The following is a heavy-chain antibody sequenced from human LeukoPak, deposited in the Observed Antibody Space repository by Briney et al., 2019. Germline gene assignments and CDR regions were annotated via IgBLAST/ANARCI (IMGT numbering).Heavy chain of an antibody. CDR1: GGSIISDGYY. J-gene: IGHJ4*02. Sequence: PSETLSLTCTVSGGSIISDGYYWGWIRQPPGQGLEWIGFIYYSGNTYSNPSLRSRVTMSVDTSKNQFSLRLSSVTAADTAVYYCTRYYDIDGYYRAFDNWGQGTLVTVSS. CDR3: TRYYDIDGYYRAFDN. V-gene: IGHV4-39*01. CDR2: IYYSGNT. D-gene: IGHD3-22*01.